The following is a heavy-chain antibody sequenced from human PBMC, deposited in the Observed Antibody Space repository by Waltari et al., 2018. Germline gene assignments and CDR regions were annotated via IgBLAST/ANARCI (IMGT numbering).Heavy chain of an antibody. J-gene: IGHJ4*02. D-gene: IGHD3-16*01. CDR1: GFTFSSYC. V-gene: IGHV3-23*04. CDR2: INSGGGST. CDR3: AKVGGLETFDY. Sequence: EVQLVESGGGLAKPGGSLRLSCSASGFTFSSYCMNWVRQAPGKGLEWVSAINSGGGSTYYADSVKGRFTISRDNSKNTLSLQMNSLRAEDTAVYYCAKVGGLETFDYWGQGVLVTVSS.